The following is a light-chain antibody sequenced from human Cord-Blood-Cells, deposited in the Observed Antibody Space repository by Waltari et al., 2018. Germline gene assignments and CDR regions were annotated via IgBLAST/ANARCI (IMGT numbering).Light chain of an antibody. CDR2: EGS. J-gene: IGLJ3*02. CDR1: SSDVGSYNL. V-gene: IGLV2-23*01. Sequence: QSALNQPASVSGSPGQSFTISCTGTSSDVGSYNLVSWYQQHPGKAPKLMIYEGSKRPSGVSNRFSGSKSGNTASLTISGLQAEDEADYYCCSYAGSSTWVFGGGTKLTVL. CDR3: CSYAGSSTWV.